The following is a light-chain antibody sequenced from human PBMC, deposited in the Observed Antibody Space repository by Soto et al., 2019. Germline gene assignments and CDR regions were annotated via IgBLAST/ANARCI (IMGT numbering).Light chain of an antibody. V-gene: IGKV3-15*01. CDR2: GAS. Sequence: EIVMTQSPATLSVSPGERATLSCRASQSVSSNLAWYQQKPGQAPRLLIYGASTRATGIPARFGGSGSGTEFTLTISSPQTDDLAVYYCQQYNKWPPYTFGQGTKLEIK. J-gene: IGKJ2*01. CDR3: QQYNKWPPYT. CDR1: QSVSSN.